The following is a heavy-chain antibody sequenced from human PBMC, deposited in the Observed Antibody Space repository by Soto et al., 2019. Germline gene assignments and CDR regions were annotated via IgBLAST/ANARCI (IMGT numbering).Heavy chain of an antibody. J-gene: IGHJ5*02. CDR2: IYYSGGT. Sequence: PSETLSLTCTVSGAALSSGGYFYTWVRQRPGKGLEWLGYIYYSGGTNYNPSLKSRVTIPLDKSKSQFSLRLISVTAADTAVYYCTREQSDDNYFDPWGQGTLVTVSS. D-gene: IGHD6-19*01. CDR1: GAALSSGGYF. CDR3: TREQSDDNYFDP. V-gene: IGHV4-61*08.